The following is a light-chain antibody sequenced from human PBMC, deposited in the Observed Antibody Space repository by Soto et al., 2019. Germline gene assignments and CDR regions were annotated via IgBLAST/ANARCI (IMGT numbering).Light chain of an antibody. J-gene: IGKJ2*01. Sequence: AIQMTQSPSSLSASAGDRVNITCRASQAIKDDLVWYQQRPGKATKLLVYRASRLQNGVPSRFSGSGSGTDFTLTISSLQPEDFANYYCLQDYNYPSTFGEGTKLEI. CDR2: RAS. CDR3: LQDYNYPST. CDR1: QAIKDD. V-gene: IGKV1-6*01.